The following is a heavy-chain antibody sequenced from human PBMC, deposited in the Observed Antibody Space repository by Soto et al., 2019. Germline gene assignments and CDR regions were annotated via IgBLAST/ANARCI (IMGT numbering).Heavy chain of an antibody. V-gene: IGHV3-23*01. J-gene: IGHJ5*02. Sequence: GGSLRLSCAASGFTFSNYAMSWVRQAPGKGLEWVSSVSGSGHSTYYADSVKGRLTISRDNSRTTVFLQMNSLRAEETAVYYCAKHSYSSSSLPLDPWGQGTLVTVSS. CDR2: VSGSGHST. D-gene: IGHD6-6*01. CDR1: GFTFSNYA. CDR3: AKHSYSSSSLPLDP.